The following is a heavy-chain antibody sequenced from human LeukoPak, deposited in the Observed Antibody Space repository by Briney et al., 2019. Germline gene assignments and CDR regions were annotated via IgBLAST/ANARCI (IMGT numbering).Heavy chain of an antibody. CDR1: GGSISSYY. Sequence: SETLSLTCTVSGGSISSYYWSWIRQPPGKGLEWIGYIYYSGSTNYNPSLKSRVTISVDTSKNQFPLKLSSVTAADTAVYYCARVGCSSTSCYYYYGMDVWGQGTTVTVSS. V-gene: IGHV4-59*01. D-gene: IGHD2-2*01. J-gene: IGHJ6*02. CDR3: ARVGCSSTSCYYYYGMDV. CDR2: IYYSGST.